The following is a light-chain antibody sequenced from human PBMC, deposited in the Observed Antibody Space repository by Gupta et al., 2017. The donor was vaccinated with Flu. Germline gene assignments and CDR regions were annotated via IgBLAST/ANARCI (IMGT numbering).Light chain of an antibody. V-gene: IGKV4-1*01. J-gene: IGKJ4*01. CDR1: QSLLHSSSNKNF. CDR3: QKYSGTPT. Sequence: DIVMTQSPDSLAVSLGERATINCTSSQSLLHSSSNKNFLGWYQQRPGQPPKLLIYWASTRQSGVPDRFSGSGSGTDFTLSISSLQAEDVAVYYCQKYSGTPTFGGGTKVEIK. CDR2: WAS.